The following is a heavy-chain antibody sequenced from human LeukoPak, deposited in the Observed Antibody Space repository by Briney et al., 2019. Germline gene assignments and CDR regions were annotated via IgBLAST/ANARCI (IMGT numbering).Heavy chain of an antibody. CDR2: ISGNGGSA. CDR1: GFTFSSYA. J-gene: IGHJ4*02. CDR3: ANNPFFVRGERDFDY. Sequence: GGSLRLSCAASGFTFSSYAMSWVRQAPGKGLEWVSAISGNGGSAYYADSVKGRFTISRDNSRNTLYLQMNSLRADDTAVYYCANNPFFVRGERDFDYGGQGTLVTVS. D-gene: IGHD3-16*01. V-gene: IGHV3-23*01.